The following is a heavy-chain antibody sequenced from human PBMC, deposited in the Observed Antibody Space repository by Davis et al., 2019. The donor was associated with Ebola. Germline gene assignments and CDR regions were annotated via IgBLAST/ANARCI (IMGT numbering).Heavy chain of an antibody. Sequence: MPSETLSLTCAVSGGSTSSGGYSWSWIRQPPGKGLEWIGYIYHSGSTYYNPSLKSRVTISVDRSKNQFSLKLSSVTAADTAVYYCARQNRWPSVYFDSWGQGTLVTVSS. D-gene: IGHD5-24*01. CDR3: ARQNRWPSVYFDS. V-gene: IGHV4-30-2*01. CDR1: GGSTSSGGYS. CDR2: IYHSGST. J-gene: IGHJ4*02.